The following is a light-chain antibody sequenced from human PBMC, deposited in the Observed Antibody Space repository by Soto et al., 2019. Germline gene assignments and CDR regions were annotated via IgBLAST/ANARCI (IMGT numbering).Light chain of an antibody. V-gene: IGKV3-15*01. CDR2: GAS. Sequence: EIVMTQSPATLSVSPGERATLSCRASQSVSNNLAWYQKKPGQAPRVLIYGASTRATGIPARCSGSGSGTAFTLTISSLQSEDFAFYYCQQYNSWWTFGQGTRVDIK. CDR1: QSVSNN. CDR3: QQYNSWWT. J-gene: IGKJ1*01.